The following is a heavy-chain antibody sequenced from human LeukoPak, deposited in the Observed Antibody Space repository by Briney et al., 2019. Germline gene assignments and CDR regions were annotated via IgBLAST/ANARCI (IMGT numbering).Heavy chain of an antibody. Sequence: ASVKVSCKASGYTFTSYGISWVRQAPGQGLEWMGWISAYNGNTNYAQKLQGRVTMTTDTSTSTAYMELRSLRSDDTAVYYCARDGGVLRFLEWLGWFDPWGQGTLVTVSS. CDR3: ARDGGVLRFLEWLGWFDP. CDR1: GYTFTSYG. J-gene: IGHJ5*02. D-gene: IGHD3-3*01. V-gene: IGHV1-18*01. CDR2: ISAYNGNT.